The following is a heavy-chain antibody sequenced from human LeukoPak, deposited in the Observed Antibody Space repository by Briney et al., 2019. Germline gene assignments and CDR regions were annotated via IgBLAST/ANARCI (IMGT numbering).Heavy chain of an antibody. V-gene: IGHV3-66*01. J-gene: IGHJ6*02. Sequence: PGGPLRLSCAASGFTVSSNYMSWVRQAPGKGLEWVSLLYSGGSTYYADSVKDRFTISRDNSKNTLYLQMNSLRAEDTAVYYCASRDKGYYYGMDVWGQGTTVTVSS. D-gene: IGHD5-24*01. CDR3: ASRDKGYYYGMDV. CDR2: LYSGGST. CDR1: GFTVSSNY.